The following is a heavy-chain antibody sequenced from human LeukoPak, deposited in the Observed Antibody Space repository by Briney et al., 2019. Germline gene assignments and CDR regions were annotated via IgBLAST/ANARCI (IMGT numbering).Heavy chain of an antibody. Sequence: PGGSLRLSCAASGFTFSSYGMHWVRQAPGKGLEWVAVISYDGSNKYYADSVKGRFTISRDNSKNTLYLQMNSLRAEDTAVYYCAKGSGWSPSRSPGVDYWGQGTLVTVSS. V-gene: IGHV3-30*18. J-gene: IGHJ4*02. D-gene: IGHD6-19*01. CDR3: AKGSGWSPSRSPGVDY. CDR2: ISYDGSNK. CDR1: GFTFSSYG.